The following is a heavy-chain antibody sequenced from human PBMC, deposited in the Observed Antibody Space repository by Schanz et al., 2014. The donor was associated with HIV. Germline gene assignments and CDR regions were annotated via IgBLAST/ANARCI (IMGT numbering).Heavy chain of an antibody. J-gene: IGHJ4*02. CDR3: ARDFNIGDQYYFDH. D-gene: IGHD2-21*02. CDR2: ISPYNGNT. CDR1: GYTFTSYG. V-gene: IGHV1-18*01. Sequence: GPEVKKPGASVKVSCKASGYTFTSYGISWVRQAPGQGLEWMGWISPYNGNTNYAQNLQDRVTMTTDTSTSTAYMELSSLRSDDTAVYFCARDFNIGDQYYFDHWGQGTLVTVSS.